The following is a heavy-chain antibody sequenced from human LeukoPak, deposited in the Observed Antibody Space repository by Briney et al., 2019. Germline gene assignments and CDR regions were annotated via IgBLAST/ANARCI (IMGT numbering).Heavy chain of an antibody. CDR2: ISSSSSSI. J-gene: IGHJ4*02. D-gene: IGHD3-16*01. CDR3: ARDTGGPDY. CDR1: GFPFSRYT. V-gene: IGHV3-48*02. Sequence: GGSLRLSCAASGFPFSRYTMNWVRQAPGRGLEWVSYISSSSSSIYYADSVKGRFTISRDNAENSLYLQMNSLRDEDTAVYYCARDTGGPDYWGQGTLVTVSS.